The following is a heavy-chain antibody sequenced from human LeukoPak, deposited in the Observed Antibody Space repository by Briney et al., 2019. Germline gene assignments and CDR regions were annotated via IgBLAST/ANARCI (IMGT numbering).Heavy chain of an antibody. D-gene: IGHD3-16*01. J-gene: IGHJ4*01. V-gene: IGHV4-39*07. CDR1: GGSISSTTYY. CDR2: INHSGST. CDR3: ARLWGSYYFDY. Sequence: SETLSLTCTVSGGSISSTTYYWAWIRQPPGKGLEWIGEINHSGSTNYNPSLKSRVTISVDTSKNQFSLKLSSVTAADTAVYYCARLWGSYYFDYWGHGTLVTVSS.